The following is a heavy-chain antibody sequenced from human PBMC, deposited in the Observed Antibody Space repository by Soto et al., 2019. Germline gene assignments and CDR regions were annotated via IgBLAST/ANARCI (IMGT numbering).Heavy chain of an antibody. CDR2: IRTKAHNYAT. V-gene: IGHV3-73*01. CDR1: GFTFSGST. J-gene: IGHJ5*02. D-gene: IGHD3-16*01. CDR3: SVGGELSDA. Sequence: EVQLVESGGGLVQAGGSLKVSCAASGFTFSGSTLHWVRQASGKGLEWIGLIRTKAHNYATAYGASVKGRFTLFRDDAKSTAYLQVNSLKTEDTAVYYCSVGGELSDAWGQGTLVTVTS.